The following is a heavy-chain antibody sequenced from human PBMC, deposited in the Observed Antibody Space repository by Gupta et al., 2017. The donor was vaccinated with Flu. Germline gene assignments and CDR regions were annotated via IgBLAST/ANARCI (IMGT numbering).Heavy chain of an antibody. Sequence: QLQLQESGPGLVKPSETLSLICTVSGGSISDTSYYWGWIRQPPGKGLEWIGNVGYSGNTFYNPSLKSRVTISVDTSKNQFSLKLSSVTAADTAVYYCARRITYGNTFDYWGQGSLVTVSS. V-gene: IGHV4-39*01. CDR1: GGSISDTSYY. CDR2: VGYSGNT. D-gene: IGHD2/OR15-2a*01. J-gene: IGHJ4*02. CDR3: ARRITYGNTFDY.